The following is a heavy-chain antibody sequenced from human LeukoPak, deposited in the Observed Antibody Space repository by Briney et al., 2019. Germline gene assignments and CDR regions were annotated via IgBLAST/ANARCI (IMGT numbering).Heavy chain of an antibody. CDR3: AKDPFMTSHFYMDV. CDR2: ISGSGGST. V-gene: IGHV3-23*01. CDR1: GFTFSSYA. Sequence: GGSLRLSCAASGFTFSSYAMSWVRQAPGKGLEWVSAISGSGGSTYYADSVKGRFTISRDNSRNTLYLQMNSLRAEDTAVYYCAKDPFMTSHFYMDVWGKGTTVTVSS. J-gene: IGHJ6*03. D-gene: IGHD4-11*01.